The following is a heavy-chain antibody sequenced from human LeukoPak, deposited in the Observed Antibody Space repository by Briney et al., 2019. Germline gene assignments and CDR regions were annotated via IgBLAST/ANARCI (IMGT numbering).Heavy chain of an antibody. D-gene: IGHD3-22*01. CDR3: ARDRRDSSGYYYEAFDI. CDR2: INPNSGGT. Sequence: GASVKVSCKASGYTFTSYYMHWVRQAPGQGLEWLGWINPNSGGTNYAQKFQGRVTMTRDTSISTAYMELSRLTSDDTTVYYCARDRRDSSGYYYEAFDIWGQGTMVTVSS. CDR1: GYTFTSYY. V-gene: IGHV1-2*02. J-gene: IGHJ3*02.